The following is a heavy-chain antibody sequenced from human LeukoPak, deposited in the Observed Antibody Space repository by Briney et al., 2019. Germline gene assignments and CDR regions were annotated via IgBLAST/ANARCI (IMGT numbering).Heavy chain of an antibody. CDR1: GGSISSYY. J-gene: IGHJ4*02. Sequence: SSETMSLTCTVSGGSISSYYWNWIRQPPGKGLEWIGYIFYSGSTNYNPSLKSRVTISVDTSKNQFSLKLNSVTAADTAVYYCARGRPIDYWGQGTLVTVSS. V-gene: IGHV4-59*01. CDR3: ARGRPIDY. CDR2: IFYSGST.